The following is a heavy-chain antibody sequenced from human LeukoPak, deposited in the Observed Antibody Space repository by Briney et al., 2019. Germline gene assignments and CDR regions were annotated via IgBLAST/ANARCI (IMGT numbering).Heavy chain of an antibody. CDR2: INSDVSWT. CDR1: GNYL. V-gene: IGHV3-74*01. Sequence: GGSLRLSCAASGNYLMHWVRQAPGKGLVGASHINSDVSWTSYADSVKGRFTISKDNAKTTVYLQMNSLRAGDTAGYYCVSFYETYWGRGTLVTVSS. D-gene: IGHD2/OR15-2a*01. CDR3: VSFYETY. J-gene: IGHJ4*02.